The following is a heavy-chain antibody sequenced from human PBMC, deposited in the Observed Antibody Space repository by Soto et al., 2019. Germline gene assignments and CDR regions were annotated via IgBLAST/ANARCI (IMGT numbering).Heavy chain of an antibody. Sequence: EVQLLESGGGLVQPGGSLRLSCTASGFTFSTYAMSWVRQAPGKGLEWVSTISDSGSTYYADSVKGRFTISRDNSKITLYLEMKSLRAEDTAVYYCAKDKGGRYCSRTSCLYSFDYWGQGTLVTVSS. CDR3: AKDKGGRYCSRTSCLYSFDY. J-gene: IGHJ4*02. V-gene: IGHV3-23*01. D-gene: IGHD2-2*01. CDR1: GFTFSTYA. CDR2: ISDSGST.